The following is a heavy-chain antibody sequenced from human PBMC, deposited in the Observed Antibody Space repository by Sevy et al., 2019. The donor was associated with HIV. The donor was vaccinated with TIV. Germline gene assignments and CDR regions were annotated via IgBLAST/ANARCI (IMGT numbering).Heavy chain of an antibody. D-gene: IGHD1-26*01. CDR2: IWDDGSNK. J-gene: IGHJ4*01. Sequence: GGSLRLSCAASGFTFSSYGMHWVRQAPGKGLEWVAVIWDDGSNKYYADSVKGRFTISRDNSKNTLYLQMNSLRAEDTAVYYCAGPGNSGGYLSGYFDYWGQGTLVTVSS. CDR1: GFTFSSYG. V-gene: IGHV3-33*01. CDR3: AGPGNSGGYLSGYFDY.